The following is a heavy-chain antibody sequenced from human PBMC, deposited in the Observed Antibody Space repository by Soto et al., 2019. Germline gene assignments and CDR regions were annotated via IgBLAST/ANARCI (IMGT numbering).Heavy chain of an antibody. CDR3: ARDRVVPSWIYYYYMDV. CDR1: GFTFSSYS. V-gene: IGHV3-48*01. CDR2: ISSSSSTI. Sequence: GGSLRLSCAASGFTFSSYSMNWVRQAPGKGLEWVSYISSSSSTIYYADSVEGRFTISRDNAKNSLYLQMNSLRAEDTAVYYCARDRVVPSWIYYYYMDVWGKGTTVTVSS. J-gene: IGHJ6*03. D-gene: IGHD2-21*01.